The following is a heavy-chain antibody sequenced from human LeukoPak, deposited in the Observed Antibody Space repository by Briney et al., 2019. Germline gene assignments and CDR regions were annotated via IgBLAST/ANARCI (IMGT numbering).Heavy chain of an antibody. Sequence: ASVKVSCKASGGTFSSYAISWVRQAPGQGLEWMGRIIPIFGTANYAQKFQCRVTITTDESTSTAYMELSSLRSEDTAVYYCARDNYPIFGVVITLSYWGQGTLVTVSS. CDR2: IIPIFGTA. J-gene: IGHJ4*02. CDR3: ARDNYPIFGVVITLSY. CDR1: GGTFSSYA. V-gene: IGHV1-69*05. D-gene: IGHD3-3*01.